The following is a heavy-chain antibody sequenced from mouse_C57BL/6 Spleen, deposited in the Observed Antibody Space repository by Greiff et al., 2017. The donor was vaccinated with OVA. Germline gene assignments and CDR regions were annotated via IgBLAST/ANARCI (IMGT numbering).Heavy chain of an antibody. CDR1: GYTFTSYW. J-gene: IGHJ4*01. V-gene: IGHV1-53*01. Sequence: QVQLHQPGTELVKPGASVKLSCKASGYTFTSYWMHWVKQRPGQGLEWIGNINPSNGGTNYNEKFKSKATLTVDKSSSTAYMQLSSLTSEDSAVDYGTRYGDILLLAMDYWGQGTSVTVSS. CDR2: INPSNGGT. CDR3: TRYGDILLLAMDY. D-gene: IGHD1-1*01.